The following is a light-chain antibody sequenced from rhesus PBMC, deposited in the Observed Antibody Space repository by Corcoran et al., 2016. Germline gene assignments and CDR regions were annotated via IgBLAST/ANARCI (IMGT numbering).Light chain of an antibody. CDR1: QGISSY. V-gene: IGKV1-32*02. Sequence: DIQMSQSPSSLSASVGDRVTITCRPSQGISSYLNWYQQKPGKAPKLLIYYANSLASGVPSRFSGRGSGTEFTLTISSLQPEDFATYYCQQGNSNPLTFGGGTKVEIK. J-gene: IGKJ4*01. CDR2: YAN. CDR3: QQGNSNPLT.